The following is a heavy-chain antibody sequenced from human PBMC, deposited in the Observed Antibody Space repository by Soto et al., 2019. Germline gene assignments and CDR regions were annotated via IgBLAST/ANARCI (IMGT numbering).Heavy chain of an antibody. CDR1: GGTFDNYA. Sequence: SVKVSCKASGGTFDNYAITWVRQAPGQGLEWMGGIIPIFGTANYAQKFQGRVTITADESTSTAYMELSSLRPEDTAVYYCAREGYYDSSGYHDYWGQGTLVTVSS. D-gene: IGHD3-22*01. CDR3: AREGYYDSSGYHDY. CDR2: IIPIFGTA. V-gene: IGHV1-69*13. J-gene: IGHJ4*02.